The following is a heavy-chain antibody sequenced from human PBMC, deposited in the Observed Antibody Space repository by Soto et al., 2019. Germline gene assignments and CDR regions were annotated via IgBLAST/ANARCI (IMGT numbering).Heavy chain of an antibody. CDR1: GYTFTGYY. D-gene: IGHD3-22*01. CDR2: INPNSGGT. V-gene: IGHV1-2*02. CDR3: ARELDDSSGDDLKGWFDP. Sequence: ASVKVSCKASGYTFTGYYMHWVRQAPGQGLEWMGWINPNSGGTNYAQKFQGRVTMTTDTSTSTAYMELRSLRSDDTAVYYCARELDDSSGDDLKGWFDPWGQETQGTVSS. J-gene: IGHJ5*02.